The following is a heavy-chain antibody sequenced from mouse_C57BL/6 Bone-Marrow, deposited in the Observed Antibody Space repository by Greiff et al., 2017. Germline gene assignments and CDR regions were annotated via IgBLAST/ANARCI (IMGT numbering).Heavy chain of an antibody. D-gene: IGHD1-1*01. CDR2: ITYDGSN. V-gene: IGHV3-6*01. Sequence: EVKLVESGPGLVKPSQSLSLTCSVTGYSITSCYYWNWIRQFPGNKLEWMGLITYDGSNNYNPPLKNRISITRDTSKNQLFLKWTSVTTEDTSTYYCARAGLYYYWFAYWGQGTLVTVSA. J-gene: IGHJ3*01. CDR3: ARAGLYYYWFAY. CDR1: GYSITSCYY.